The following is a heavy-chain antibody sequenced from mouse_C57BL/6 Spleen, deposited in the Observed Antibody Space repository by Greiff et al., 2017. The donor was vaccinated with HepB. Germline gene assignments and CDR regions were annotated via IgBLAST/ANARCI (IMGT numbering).Heavy chain of an antibody. CDR1: GYTFTSYW. CDR2: IDPSDSYT. D-gene: IGHD2-5*01. CDR3: AREGSNHFDY. Sequence: QVQLQQPGAELVMPGASVKLSCKASGYTFTSYWMHWVKQRPGQGLEWIGEIDPSDSYTNYNQKFKGKSTLTVDKSSSTAYMQLSSLTSEDSAVYYCAREGSNHFDYWGQGTTLTVSS. J-gene: IGHJ2*01. V-gene: IGHV1-69*01.